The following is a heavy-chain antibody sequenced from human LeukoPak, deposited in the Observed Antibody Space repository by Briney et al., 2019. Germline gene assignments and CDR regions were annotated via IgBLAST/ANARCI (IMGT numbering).Heavy chain of an antibody. CDR1: GFTFTTYG. V-gene: IGHV3-23*01. CDR3: AKGGLRGGTYNDDF. Sequence: GGTLRLSCSASGFTFTTYGMNWVRQAPGKGLEWVSGISGSGGNTYYAEALTGRFTVSRDNSKNTLYLQMNSLRAEDTALYYCAKGGLRGGTYNDDFWGQGTLVTVSS. J-gene: IGHJ4*02. D-gene: IGHD3-16*01. CDR2: ISGSGGNT.